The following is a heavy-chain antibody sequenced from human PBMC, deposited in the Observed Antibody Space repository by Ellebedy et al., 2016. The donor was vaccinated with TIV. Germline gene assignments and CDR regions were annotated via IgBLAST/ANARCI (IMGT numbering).Heavy chain of an antibody. CDR2: ISGSGYST. CDR3: AKESVSGTIYYYYHGMDV. V-gene: IGHV3-23*01. CDR1: GFTFSSYT. J-gene: IGHJ6*02. D-gene: IGHD6-19*01. Sequence: GGSLRLSCAASGFTFSSYTMTWVRQAPGKGLEWVSGISGSGYSTNYADSVKGRFTISRDNSKNTLFLQMNSLRVEDAALYYCAKESVSGTIYYYYHGMDVWGQGTTVTVSS.